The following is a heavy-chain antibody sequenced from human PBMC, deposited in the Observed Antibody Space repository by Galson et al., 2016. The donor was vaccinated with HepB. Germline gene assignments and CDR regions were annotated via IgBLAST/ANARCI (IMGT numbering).Heavy chain of an antibody. CDR3: TKDRRSSAPGFYDMGV. Sequence: SLRLSCAASGFTFRKHAMSWVRQAPGMGLEWVTAISDSGDGTYYADSVKGRFTISRDNSKSMVFLQMKSLRAEDTALYYCTKDRRSSAPGFYDMGVWAKAPRSSSL. CDR1: GFTFRKHA. D-gene: IGHD1-26*01. V-gene: IGHV3-23*01. J-gene: IGHJ6*02. CDR2: ISDSGDGT.